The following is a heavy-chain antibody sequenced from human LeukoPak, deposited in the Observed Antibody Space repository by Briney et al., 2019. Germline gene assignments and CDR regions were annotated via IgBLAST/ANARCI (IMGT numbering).Heavy chain of an antibody. V-gene: IGHV3-53*01. CDR1: GFTFSSYA. CDR3: VGSVTTTDYFDY. D-gene: IGHD4-17*01. J-gene: IGHJ4*02. CDR2: IYSGGIT. Sequence: GGSLRLSCAASGFTFSSYAMSWVRQAPGKGLEWVSVIYSGGITYYADSVKGRFTISRDNSKNTLYLQMNSLRAEDTAVYYCVGSVTTTDYFDYWGQGTLVTVSS.